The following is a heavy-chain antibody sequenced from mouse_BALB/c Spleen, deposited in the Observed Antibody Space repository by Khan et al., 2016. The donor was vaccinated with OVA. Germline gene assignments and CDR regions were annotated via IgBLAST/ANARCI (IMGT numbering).Heavy chain of an antibody. V-gene: IGHV14-3*02. CDR3: ARNDGYDVDY. Sequence: EVQLQESGAELVKSGASVKLSCTASGFNIKDTYLHWVKQRPEQGLEWIGRIDPANGNTKYDPKFQGKATITTDTSSNTAYLQLSSLTSEDTAVSYCARNDGYDVDYWGQGTTRTVSS. J-gene: IGHJ2*01. D-gene: IGHD2-2*01. CDR1: GFNIKDTY. CDR2: IDPANGNT.